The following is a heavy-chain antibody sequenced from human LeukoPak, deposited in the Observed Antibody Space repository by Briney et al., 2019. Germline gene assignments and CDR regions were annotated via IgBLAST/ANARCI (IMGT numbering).Heavy chain of an antibody. CDR1: GFTFSSYA. D-gene: IGHD3-9*01. CDR2: ISGSGGSI. Sequence: PGGSLRLSCAASGFTFSSYAMNWVRQAPGKGLEWVSAISGSGGSIYYADSVKGRFTISRDNSKNTLYLQMNSLRAEDTAVYHCAKLPYFAYSDYWGQGTLVSVSS. J-gene: IGHJ4*02. V-gene: IGHV3-23*01. CDR3: AKLPYFAYSDY.